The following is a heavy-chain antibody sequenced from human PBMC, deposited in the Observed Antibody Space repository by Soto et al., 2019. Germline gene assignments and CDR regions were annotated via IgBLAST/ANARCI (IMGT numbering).Heavy chain of an antibody. CDR1: GGTISRYY. CDR3: ARDLWGYCGTDCYPLDV. CDR2: MYNTGST. J-gene: IGHJ6*02. V-gene: IGHV4-59*01. D-gene: IGHD2-21*02. Sequence: QVQLQESGPGLVKPSETLSLTCTVSGGTISRYYWSWIRQPPGKGLEWIGYMYNTGSTVYNPSFNSRLTISVATSKNPFSLKLNSVTAADTAVYYCARDLWGYCGTDCYPLDVWGQGTTVTVSS.